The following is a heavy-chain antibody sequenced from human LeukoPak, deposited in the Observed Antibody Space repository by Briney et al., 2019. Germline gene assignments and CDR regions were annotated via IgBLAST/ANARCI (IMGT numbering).Heavy chain of an antibody. D-gene: IGHD3-9*01. J-gene: IGHJ4*02. Sequence: PGGSLRLSCAASGFTFSSYAMSWVRQAPGKGLEWVSAISGSGGSTYYTDSVKGRFTISRDNSKNTLYLQMNSLRAEDTAVYYCAKAPILYFDGYFDYWGRGTLVTVSS. CDR1: GFTFSSYA. CDR2: ISGSGGST. CDR3: AKAPILYFDGYFDY. V-gene: IGHV3-23*01.